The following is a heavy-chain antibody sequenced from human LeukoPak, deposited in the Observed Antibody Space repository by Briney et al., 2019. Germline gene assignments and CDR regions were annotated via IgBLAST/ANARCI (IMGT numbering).Heavy chain of an antibody. CDR1: GYTFTGYY. V-gene: IGHV1-69*06. D-gene: IGHD1-7*01. CDR2: IIPIFGTA. Sequence: GASVKVSCMASGYTFTGYYMHWVRQAPGQGLEWMGGIIPIFGTANYAQKFQGRVTITADKSTSTAYMELSSLRSEDTAVYYCARRAVNYLGDYYYMDVWGKGTTVTVSS. CDR3: ARRAVNYLGDYYYMDV. J-gene: IGHJ6*03.